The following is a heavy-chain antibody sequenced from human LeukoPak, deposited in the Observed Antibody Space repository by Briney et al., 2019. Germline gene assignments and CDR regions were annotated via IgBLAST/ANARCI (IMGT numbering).Heavy chain of an antibody. Sequence: GGSLRLSCVVSGISLSNYAMTWVRQAPGKGLEWASSISGSGGSTYHADSVKGRFTISRDSSKNTLYLQMNSLRAEDTAIYYCARVIRAAPGKGYFDYWGQGTLVTVSS. CDR2: ISGSGGST. D-gene: IGHD6-13*01. J-gene: IGHJ4*02. CDR1: GISLSNYA. V-gene: IGHV3-23*01. CDR3: ARVIRAAPGKGYFDY.